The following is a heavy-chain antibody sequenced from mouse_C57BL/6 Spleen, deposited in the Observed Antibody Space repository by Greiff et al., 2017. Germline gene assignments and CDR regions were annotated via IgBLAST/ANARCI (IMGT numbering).Heavy chain of an antibody. CDR2: IDPSDSET. D-gene: IGHD2-3*01. Sequence: QVQLQQPGAELVRPGSSVKLSCKASGYTFTSYWMHWVKQRPIQGLEWIGNIDPSDSETHYNQKFTDKATLTVDKSSSTAYMQLSSLTSEDSAVYYCARSNGYYIAYWGQGTLVTVSA. CDR1: GYTFTSYW. CDR3: ARSNGYYIAY. V-gene: IGHV1-52*01. J-gene: IGHJ3*01.